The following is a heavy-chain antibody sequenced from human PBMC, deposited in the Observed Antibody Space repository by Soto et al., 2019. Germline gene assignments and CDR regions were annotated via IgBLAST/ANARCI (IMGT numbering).Heavy chain of an antibody. CDR2: IYHDGST. CDR1: GASISSSNW. V-gene: IGHV4-4*02. J-gene: IGHJ6*02. Sequence: QVQLQESGPGLVRPSGTLSLTCAVSGASISSSNWWSWVRHPPGKGLEWIGDIYHDGSTNRNPSLKSRATISVDKSKNQFSLRLTSVTAADTAVYYCARHYYYANHYYYAMDVWGQGTTVTVPS. CDR3: ARHYYYANHYYYAMDV. D-gene: IGHD3-22*01.